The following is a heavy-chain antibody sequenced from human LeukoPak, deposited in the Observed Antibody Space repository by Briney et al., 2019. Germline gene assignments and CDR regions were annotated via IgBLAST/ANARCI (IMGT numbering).Heavy chain of an antibody. Sequence: SQTLSLTCAVSGGSISSGDYYWSWICQPPGKGLEWIGYIYYSGSTYYNPSLKSRVTISVDTSKNQFSLKLSSVTAADTAVYYCARATRRLLEWSTLYYYYYRYVWGKGTTVTVSS. CDR2: IYYSGST. CDR3: ARATRRLLEWSTLYYYYYRYV. CDR1: GGSISSGDYY. V-gene: IGHV4-30-4*08. J-gene: IGHJ6*03. D-gene: IGHD3-3*01.